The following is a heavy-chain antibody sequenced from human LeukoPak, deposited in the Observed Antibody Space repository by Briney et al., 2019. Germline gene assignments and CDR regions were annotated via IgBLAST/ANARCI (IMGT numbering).Heavy chain of an antibody. V-gene: IGHV1-18*01. D-gene: IGHD1-26*01. J-gene: IGHJ4*02. CDR1: GYTFTSYG. Sequence: ASVKVSCKASGYTFTSYGISWVRQAPGQGLEWMGWISAGNGNTKYSQNFQGRVTFISNTSATTAFMELGSLRSEDAAVYYCARDSGSGNNDYWGQGTLVTVSS. CDR2: ISAGNGNT. CDR3: ARDSGSGNNDY.